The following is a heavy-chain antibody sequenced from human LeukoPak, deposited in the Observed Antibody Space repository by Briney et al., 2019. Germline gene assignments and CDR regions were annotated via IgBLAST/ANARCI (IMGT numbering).Heavy chain of an antibody. CDR3: ARAGYNLGFDY. D-gene: IGHD5-24*01. Sequence: GGSLRLSCAASGFTFSSYSMNWVRQVPGKVLVWVSRINNDGSTTTYADSVKGRFTISRDNAKNTLYLQMNILRADVTAVYYCARAGYNLGFDYWGQGTLVTVSS. V-gene: IGHV3-74*01. CDR2: INNDGSTT. J-gene: IGHJ4*02. CDR1: GFTFSSYS.